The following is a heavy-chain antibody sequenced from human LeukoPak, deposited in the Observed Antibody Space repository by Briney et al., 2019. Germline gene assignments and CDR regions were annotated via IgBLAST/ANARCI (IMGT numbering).Heavy chain of an antibody. Sequence: PGGSLRLSCSASGFTFSSYAMSWVRQAPGKGLEWVGLIRSKAYGGTTGYVASVKGRFTISRDDSKSIAYLQMNSLKTEDTAVYYCTRVRRGTGSMVDYWGQGTLVTVSS. CDR1: GFTFSSYA. V-gene: IGHV3-49*04. J-gene: IGHJ4*02. D-gene: IGHD3-10*01. CDR2: IRSKAYGGTT. CDR3: TRVRRGTGSMVDY.